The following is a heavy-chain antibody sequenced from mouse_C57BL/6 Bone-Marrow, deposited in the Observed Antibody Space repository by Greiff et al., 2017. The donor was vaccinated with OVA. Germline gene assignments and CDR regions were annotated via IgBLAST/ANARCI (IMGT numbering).Heavy chain of an antibody. J-gene: IGHJ3*01. V-gene: IGHV1-26*01. Sequence: VQLQQSGPELVKPGASVKISCKASGYTFTDYYMNWVKQSHGKSLEWIGDINPNNGGTSYNQKFKGKATLTVDKSSSTAYMELRSLTSEDSAVYYCARRYDYDEGFAYWGQGTLVTVSA. CDR1: GYTFTDYY. CDR2: INPNNGGT. D-gene: IGHD2-4*01. CDR3: ARRYDYDEGFAY.